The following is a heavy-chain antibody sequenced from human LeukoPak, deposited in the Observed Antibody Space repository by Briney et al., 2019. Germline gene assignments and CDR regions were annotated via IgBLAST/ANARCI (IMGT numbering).Heavy chain of an antibody. V-gene: IGHV3-7*01. Sequence: GGSLRLSCAASGFTFSSYWMSWVRQAPGKGLEWVANIKQDGSEKYYVDSVKGRFTISRDNARNSLYLQMNSLRAEDTAVYYCARENPAYCSGSYFSYWGQGTLVTVPS. CDR1: GFTFSSYW. J-gene: IGHJ4*02. CDR2: IKQDGSEK. CDR3: ARENPAYCSGSYFSY. D-gene: IGHD3-10*01.